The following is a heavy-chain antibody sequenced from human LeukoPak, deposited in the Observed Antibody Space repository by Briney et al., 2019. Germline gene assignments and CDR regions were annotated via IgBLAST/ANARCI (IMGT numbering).Heavy chain of an antibody. CDR1: GFTVSSNY. D-gene: IGHD6-13*01. CDR2: IYSGGST. J-gene: IGHJ4*02. V-gene: IGHV3-66*02. CDR3: ARGPSSSWSDFDY. Sequence: GGSLRLSCAASGFTVSSNYMSWVRQAPGKGLEWVPVIYSGGSTYYADSVKGRFTISRDNSKNTLYLQMNSLRAEDMAVYYCARGPSSSWSDFDYWGQGTLVTVSS.